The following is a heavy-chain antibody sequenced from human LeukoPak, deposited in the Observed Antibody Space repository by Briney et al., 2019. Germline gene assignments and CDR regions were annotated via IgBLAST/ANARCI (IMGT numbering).Heavy chain of an antibody. CDR3: AKDMGYCSSTSCIDYYYYYGMDV. Sequence: GGSLRLSCAASGFTFDDYAMHWVRQAPGKGLEWVSGISWSSGSIGYADSAKGRFTISRDNAKNSLYLQMNSLRAEDTALYYCAKDMGYCSSTSCIDYYYYYGMDVWGQGTTVTVSS. D-gene: IGHD2-2*01. V-gene: IGHV3-9*01. CDR2: ISWSSGSI. J-gene: IGHJ6*02. CDR1: GFTFDDYA.